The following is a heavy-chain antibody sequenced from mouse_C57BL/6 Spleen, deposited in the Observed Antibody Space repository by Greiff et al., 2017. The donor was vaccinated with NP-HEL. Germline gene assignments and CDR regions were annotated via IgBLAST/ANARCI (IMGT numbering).Heavy chain of an antibody. CDR2: ISSGSSTI. Sequence: EVKLMEPGGGLVKPGGSLKLSCAASGFTFSDYGMHWVRQAPEKGLEWVAYISSGSSTIYYADTVKGRSTLSRDNANNTLFLQMTSLRYEDTAMYYCARTTVVAARAMDYWGQGTSVTVSS. V-gene: IGHV5-17*01. J-gene: IGHJ4*01. D-gene: IGHD1-1*01. CDR1: GFTFSDYG. CDR3: ARTTVVAARAMDY.